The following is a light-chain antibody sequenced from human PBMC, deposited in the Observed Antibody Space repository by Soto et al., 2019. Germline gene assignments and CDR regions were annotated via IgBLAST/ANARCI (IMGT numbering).Light chain of an antibody. Sequence: EIVLSQSPGTLSLSPGERATLSCRASQSVSSSYLAWYQQKPGQAPRLLIYGASIRATGIPARFSGSGSGTEFTLTISRLEPEDFAMYYCHQYGISPPVTFGQGTRLEIK. CDR1: QSVSSSY. CDR2: GAS. CDR3: HQYGISPPVT. J-gene: IGKJ5*01. V-gene: IGKV3-20*01.